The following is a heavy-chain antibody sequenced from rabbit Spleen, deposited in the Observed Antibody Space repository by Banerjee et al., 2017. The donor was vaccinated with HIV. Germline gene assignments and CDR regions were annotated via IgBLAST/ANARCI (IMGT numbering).Heavy chain of an antibody. D-gene: IGHD2-1*01. CDR1: GFSFTYIDY. V-gene: IGHV1S40*01. CDR2: IYAGSSGST. J-gene: IGHJ4*01. CDR3: ARGSAMMTMVITGYYLHL. Sequence: QSLEESGGDLVKPGASLTLTCTASGFSFTYIDYLCWVRQPPGKGPEWIACIYAGSSGSTAYASWAKGRFTISKTSSTTVTLQMTSLTAADTATYFCARGSAMMTMVITGYYLHLWGQGTLVTVS.